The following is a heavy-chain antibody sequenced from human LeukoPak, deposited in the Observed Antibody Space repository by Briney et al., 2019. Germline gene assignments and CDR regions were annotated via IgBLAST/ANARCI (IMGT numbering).Heavy chain of an antibody. V-gene: IGHV4-39*01. D-gene: IGHD6-13*01. CDR2: IYYSGST. CDR3: ARRSSNYAVVDP. J-gene: IGHJ5*02. CDR1: GGSISSSSYY. Sequence: SETLSLTCTVSGGSISSSSYYWGWIRQPPGKGLEWIGSIYYSGSTYYNPSLKSRVTISVDTSKNQFSLKLSSVTAADTAVYYCARRSSNYAVVDPWGQGTLVTVSS.